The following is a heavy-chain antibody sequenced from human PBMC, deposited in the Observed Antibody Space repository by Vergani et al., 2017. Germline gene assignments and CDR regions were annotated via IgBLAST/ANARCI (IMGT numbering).Heavy chain of an antibody. D-gene: IGHD5-18*01. V-gene: IGHV4-39*01. CDR3: ARRGYSYGSPFDY. Sequence: QLQLQESGPGLVKPSETLSLTCTVSGASISSSRYYWGWIRQPPGKGLEWIGNIYYSGSTYYNPSLKSRVTISVDTSKNQFSLKLTSVTAADTAVYYCARRGYSYGSPFDYWGQGILVTVSS. J-gene: IGHJ4*02. CDR1: GASISSSRYY. CDR2: IYYSGST.